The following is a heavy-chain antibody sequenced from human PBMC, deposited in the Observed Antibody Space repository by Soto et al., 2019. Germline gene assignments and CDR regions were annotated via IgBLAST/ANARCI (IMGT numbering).Heavy chain of an antibody. V-gene: IGHV5-10-1*01. CDR3: ARHEGSTSLDYYYGMDV. J-gene: IGHJ6*02. CDR1: GYSFTSYW. D-gene: IGHD2-2*01. Sequence: GESLKISCKGSGYSFTSYWISWVRQMPGKGLEWMGRIDPSDSYTNYSPSFQGHVTISADKSISTAYLQWSSLKASDTATYYCARHEGSTSLDYYYGMDVWGQGTTVTVSS. CDR2: IDPSDSYT.